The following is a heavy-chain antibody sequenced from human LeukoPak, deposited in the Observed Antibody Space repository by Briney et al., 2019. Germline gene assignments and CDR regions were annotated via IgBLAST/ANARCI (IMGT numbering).Heavy chain of an antibody. CDR3: AKYARGRVWYYFDY. CDR1: GFTFSSYG. Sequence: PGRSLRLSCAASGFTFSSYGMHWVRQAPGKGLEWVAVISYDGSNKYYADSVKGRFTISRDNSKNTLYLQMNSLRAEDTAVYYRAKYARGRVWYYFDYWGQGTLVTVSS. J-gene: IGHJ4*02. V-gene: IGHV3-30*18. D-gene: IGHD2-2*01. CDR2: ISYDGSNK.